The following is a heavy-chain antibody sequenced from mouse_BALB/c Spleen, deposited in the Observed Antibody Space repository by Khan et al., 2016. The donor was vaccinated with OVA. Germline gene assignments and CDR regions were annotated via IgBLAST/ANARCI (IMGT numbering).Heavy chain of an antibody. CDR1: GYTFTNYG. CDR3: ARPPYFSYVMDY. J-gene: IGHJ4*01. Sequence: QVQLQQSGPELKKPGETVKISCKASGYTFTNYGMNWVKQAPGKGLKWMGWINTYTGEPTYADDFKGRFAFSLETSASTAYLQINNLKNEDTATYFCARPPYFSYVMDYWGQGTSVTVSS. CDR2: INTYTGEP. D-gene: IGHD2-10*01. V-gene: IGHV9-3-1*01.